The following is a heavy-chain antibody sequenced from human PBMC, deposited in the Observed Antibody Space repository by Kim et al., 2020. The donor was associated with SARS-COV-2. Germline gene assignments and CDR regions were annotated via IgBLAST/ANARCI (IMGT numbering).Heavy chain of an antibody. D-gene: IGHD4-17*01. V-gene: IGHV3-15*01. CDR1: GFTFTNAW. CDR2: VKTKTDGGTT. Sequence: GGSLRLSCVASGFTFTNAWMNWVRQAPGKGLEWVGRVKTKTDGGTTDYAAPVKYRFTISRDDSKSTVSLQMNSLKTEDTAVYYCAAYGGHDYWGQGTLVTVSS. CDR3: AAYGGHDY. J-gene: IGHJ4*02.